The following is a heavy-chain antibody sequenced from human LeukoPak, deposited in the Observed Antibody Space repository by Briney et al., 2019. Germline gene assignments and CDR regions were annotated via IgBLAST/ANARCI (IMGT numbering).Heavy chain of an antibody. Sequence: SETLSLTCTVSGGSISSSTFYWGWIRQPPGKGLEWIGSLYYSGSTNYNPSLKSRVTISVDTSKNQFSLKLSSVTAADTALYYCARVISSGWENNWFDPWGQGTLVTVSS. D-gene: IGHD6-19*01. CDR2: LYYSGST. CDR3: ARVISSGWENNWFDP. CDR1: GGSISSSTFY. J-gene: IGHJ5*02. V-gene: IGHV4-39*07.